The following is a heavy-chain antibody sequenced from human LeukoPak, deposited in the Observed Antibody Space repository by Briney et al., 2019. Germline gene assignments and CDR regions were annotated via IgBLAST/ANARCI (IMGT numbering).Heavy chain of an antibody. V-gene: IGHV4-39*01. CDR1: GGSISSSSYY. CDR2: IYYSGST. D-gene: IGHD2/OR15-2a*01. CDR3: ARLLSIADAFDI. J-gene: IGHJ3*02. Sequence: SSETLSLTCTVSGGSISSSSYYWGWIRQPPGKGLEWIGSIYYSGSTYYNPSLKSRVTISVDTSKSQFSLKLSSVTAADTAIYYCARLLSIADAFDIWGQGTMVTVSS.